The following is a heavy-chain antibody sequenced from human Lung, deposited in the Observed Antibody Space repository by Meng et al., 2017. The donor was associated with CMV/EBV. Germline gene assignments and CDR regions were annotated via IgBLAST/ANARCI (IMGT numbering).Heavy chain of an antibody. V-gene: IGHV1-18*01. J-gene: IGHJ4*01. CDR3: ARDSPSLYSSSPGIDF. CDR2: ISVYTDNT. Sequence: ASXXVSXKTSGYTFTSYGISWVRQAPGQGLEWMGWISVYTDNTSSAQKYQGRLTMTTDTSTSTAYTEVRSLRSDDTAVYYCARDSPSLYSSSPGIDFWGHGTLVTVSS. CDR1: GYTFTSYG. D-gene: IGHD6-6*01.